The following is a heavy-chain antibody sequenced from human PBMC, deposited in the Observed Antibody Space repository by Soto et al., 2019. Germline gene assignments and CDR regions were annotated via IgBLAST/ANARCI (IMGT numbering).Heavy chain of an antibody. V-gene: IGHV3-23*01. CDR2: ISGSGGST. J-gene: IGHJ5*01. Sequence: XGSLILCCAAAGFTFSSYAMSWVRQAPGKGLEWVSAISGSGGSTYYADSVKGRFTISRDNSKNTLYLQMNSLRAEDTAVYYCAKVRESVATAFGSWGKGTLVTV. CDR1: GFTFSSYA. CDR3: AKVRESVATAFGS. D-gene: IGHD5-12*01.